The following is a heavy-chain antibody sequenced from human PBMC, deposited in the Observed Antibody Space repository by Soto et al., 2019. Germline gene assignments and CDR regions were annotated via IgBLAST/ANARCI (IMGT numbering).Heavy chain of an antibody. D-gene: IGHD3-3*01. J-gene: IGHJ6*03. CDR1: GISLSTSGVG. CDR2: IYWYDDK. V-gene: IGHV2-5*01. Sequence: QITLKESGPTLVKPTQPLTLTCTFSGISLSTSGVGVAWIRQPPGKALEWLALIYWYDDKRYRPSLKSRLSITKDTAKYQVVLTMTNMDPVDAATYYCACLLRNHPYFMDVWGKGTTVTVS. CDR3: ACLLRNHPYFMDV.